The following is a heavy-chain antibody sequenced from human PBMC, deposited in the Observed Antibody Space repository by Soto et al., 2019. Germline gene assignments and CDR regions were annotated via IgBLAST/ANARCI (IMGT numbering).Heavy chain of an antibody. V-gene: IGHV1-18*01. J-gene: IGHJ4*02. CDR3: ARGARNYCDY. CDR2: ITPYNGDT. Sequence: QVQLVQSGAEVKKPGASVKVSCKASGYTFTDYGITWVRQAPGQGLEWMGWITPYNGDTNYARKFQGRITMTTDTSTDTAYLDLRSLISDDTAVDSCARGARNYCDYWGQGTLVTVSS. CDR1: GYTFTDYG.